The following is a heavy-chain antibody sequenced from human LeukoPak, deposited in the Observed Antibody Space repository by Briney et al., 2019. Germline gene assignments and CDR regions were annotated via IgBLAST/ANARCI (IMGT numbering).Heavy chain of an antibody. CDR2: IIPIFGTA. J-gene: IGHJ5*02. Sequence: EASVKVSCKASGGTFSSYAISWVRQAPGQGLEWMGGIIPIFGTANYAQKFQGRVTITADESTSTAYMELSSLRSEDTAVYYCARVGCSSTSCYEPYNWFDPWGQGTLVTVSS. D-gene: IGHD2-2*01. CDR1: GGTFSSYA. CDR3: ARVGCSSTSCYEPYNWFDP. V-gene: IGHV1-69*13.